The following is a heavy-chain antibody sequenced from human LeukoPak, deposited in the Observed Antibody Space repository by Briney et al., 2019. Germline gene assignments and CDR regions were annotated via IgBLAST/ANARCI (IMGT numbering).Heavy chain of an antibody. V-gene: IGHV4-59*01. CDR2: IYYSGST. Sequence: SETLSLTCTVSGGSISSYYWSWIRQPPGKGLEWIGYIYYSGSTNYNPSLNSRVTISVATSKNQFSLKLNTVTAADTAVYYCARVYTNSWYRGSLNFDYWGQGTRVTVSS. J-gene: IGHJ4*02. D-gene: IGHD6-13*01. CDR3: ARVYTNSWYRGSLNFDY. CDR1: GGSISSYY.